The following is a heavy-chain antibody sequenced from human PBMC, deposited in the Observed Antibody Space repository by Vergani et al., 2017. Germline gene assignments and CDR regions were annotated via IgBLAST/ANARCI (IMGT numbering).Heavy chain of an antibody. V-gene: IGHV5-51*01. J-gene: IGHJ4*02. CDR3: AIHTDYTDS. CDR2: IYPADSDT. D-gene: IGHD3-16*01. CDR1: EYSFSNYW. Sequence: EVELVQSGPELRKPGESLKISCKGSEYSFSNYWIGWVRQMPGKGLEWMGSIYPADSDTRYSPSFQGQVTISADKSISTTFLQWDSLKASDTALYYCAIHTDYTDSWGQGTLVTVSS.